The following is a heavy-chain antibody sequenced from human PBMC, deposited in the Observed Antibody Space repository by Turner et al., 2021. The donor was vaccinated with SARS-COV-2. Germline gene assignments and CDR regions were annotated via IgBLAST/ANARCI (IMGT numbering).Heavy chain of an antibody. Sequence: EVQLVESGGGLVKPGGCMRLSCAASGFTLGSYSMNWVRKAPGKGLEWVSSISSSISYIDYADSVKSRFTISRDNAKNSLYLQMNSLRAEDTAVYYCARDHRPVVVPAAKRAGSYYYGMDVWGQGTTVTVSS. CDR1: GFTLGSYS. CDR2: ISSSISYI. CDR3: ARDHRPVVVPAAKRAGSYYYGMDV. V-gene: IGHV3-21*01. D-gene: IGHD2-2*01. J-gene: IGHJ6*02.